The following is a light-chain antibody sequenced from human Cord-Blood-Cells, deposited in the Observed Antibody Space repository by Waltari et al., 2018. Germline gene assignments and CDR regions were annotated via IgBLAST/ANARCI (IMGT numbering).Light chain of an antibody. V-gene: IGLV2-14*01. CDR1: SSDDRGNTY. CDR3: SSYTSSSTYV. Sequence: QSALTQPASVSGPPGQSITISCTGTSSDDRGNTYVSWYQQHPAKAPKLMIYDVSNRPSGVSNRFSGSKSGNTASLTISGLQAEDEADYYCSSYTSSSTYVFGTGTKVTVL. J-gene: IGLJ1*01. CDR2: DVS.